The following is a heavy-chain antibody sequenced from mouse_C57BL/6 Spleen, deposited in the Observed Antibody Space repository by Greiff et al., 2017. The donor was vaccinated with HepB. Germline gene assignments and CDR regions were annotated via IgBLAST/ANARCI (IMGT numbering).Heavy chain of an antibody. CDR3: ARFWDDYAMDY. V-gene: IGHV1-42*01. D-gene: IGHD4-1*01. CDR2: INPSTGGT. J-gene: IGHJ4*01. CDR1: GYSFTGYY. Sequence: VQLKQSGPELVKPGASVKISCKASGYSFTGYYMNWVKQSPEKSLEWIGEINPSTGGTTYNQKFKAKATLTVDKSSSTAYMQLKSLTSEDSAVYYCARFWDDYAMDYWGQGTSVTVSS.